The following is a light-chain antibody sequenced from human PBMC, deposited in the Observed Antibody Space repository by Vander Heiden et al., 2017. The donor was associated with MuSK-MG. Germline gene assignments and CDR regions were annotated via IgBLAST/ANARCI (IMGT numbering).Light chain of an antibody. CDR2: EVS. CDR1: SSDVGSYNL. V-gene: IGLV2-23*02. J-gene: IGLJ2*01. Sequence: QSALTQPPSVSGSPGQSITISCTGTSSDVGSYNLVSWYQQHPGKAPKRMMYEVSKRPSGVSNRFSGSKSGKTASLTISGLQAEDEADYYCCSYEGSSRGFGGGTKLTGL. CDR3: CSYEGSSRG.